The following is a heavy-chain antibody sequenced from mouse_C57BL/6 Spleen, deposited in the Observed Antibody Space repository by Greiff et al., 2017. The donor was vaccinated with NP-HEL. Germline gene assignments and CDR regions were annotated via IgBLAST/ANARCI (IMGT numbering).Heavy chain of an antibody. Sequence: EVTLVESGGGLVQPKGSLKLSCAASGFSFNTYAMNWVRQAPGKGLEWVARIRSKSNNYATYYADSVKDRFTTSRDDSESMLYLQMNNLKTEDTAMYYCVILHSNSAMDYWGQGTSVTVSS. CDR3: VILHSNSAMDY. J-gene: IGHJ4*01. CDR1: GFSFNTYA. D-gene: IGHD2-5*01. V-gene: IGHV10-1*01. CDR2: IRSKSNNYAT.